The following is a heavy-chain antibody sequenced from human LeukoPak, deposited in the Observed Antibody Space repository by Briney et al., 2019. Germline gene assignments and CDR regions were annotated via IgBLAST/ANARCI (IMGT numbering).Heavy chain of an antibody. D-gene: IGHD2-21*01. Sequence: GASVKVSCKASGGTFSSYAISWVRQAPGQGLEWMGRIIPILGIANYAQKFQGRVTITADKSTSTAYMELSSLRSEDTAVYYCARDHTRIPGWFDPWGQGTLVTVSS. CDR3: ARDHTRIPGWFDP. J-gene: IGHJ5*02. CDR1: GGTFSSYA. V-gene: IGHV1-69*04. CDR2: IIPILGIA.